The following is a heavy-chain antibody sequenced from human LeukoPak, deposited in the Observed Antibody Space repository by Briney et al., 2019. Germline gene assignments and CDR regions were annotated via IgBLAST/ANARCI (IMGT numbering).Heavy chain of an antibody. D-gene: IGHD5-12*01. CDR1: GFTFSNHW. CDR3: AKVSGYSGYDYSPFDY. Sequence: PGGSLRLPCAASGFTFSNHWMSWVRQAPGKGLEWVANIRQDGAEKYYVDSVKGRFTISRDNAKNSLYLQMNSLRAEDTAVYYCAKVSGYSGYDYSPFDYWGQGTLVTVSS. V-gene: IGHV3-7*03. CDR2: IRQDGAEK. J-gene: IGHJ4*02.